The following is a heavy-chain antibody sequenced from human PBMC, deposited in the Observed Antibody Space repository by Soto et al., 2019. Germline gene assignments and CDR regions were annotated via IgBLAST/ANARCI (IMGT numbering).Heavy chain of an antibody. CDR3: ATACGFGKWGHTSLFFYGMDV. J-gene: IGHJ6*02. D-gene: IGHD1-26*01. V-gene: IGHV1-24*01. CDR1: GYTFTDLS. CDR2: FDPEEDET. Sequence: ASVKVSCKVSGYTFTDLSVHWVRQAPGKGLEWMGGFDPEEDETIYAQKFKGRVAMTEDTSTYTDYMELSSLRAEDTAMHYCATACGFGKWGHTSLFFYGMDVWGEGTAVTVS.